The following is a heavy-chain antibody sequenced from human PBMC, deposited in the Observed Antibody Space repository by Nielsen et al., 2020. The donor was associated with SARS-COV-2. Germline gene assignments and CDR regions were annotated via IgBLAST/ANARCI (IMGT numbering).Heavy chain of an antibody. CDR3: ASTQSSGRYYDTLSPFDY. CDR1: GFTFSSYW. Sequence: GGSLRLSCAASGFTFSSYWMHWVRQAPGKGLVWVSRINSDGSSTSYADSVKGRFTISRDNAKNTLYLQMNSLRAEDTAVYYCASTQSSGRYYDTLSPFDYWGQGTLVTVSS. D-gene: IGHD3-9*01. V-gene: IGHV3-74*01. J-gene: IGHJ4*02. CDR2: INSDGSST.